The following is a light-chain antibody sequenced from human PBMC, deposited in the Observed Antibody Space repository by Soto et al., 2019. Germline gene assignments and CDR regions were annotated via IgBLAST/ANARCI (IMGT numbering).Light chain of an antibody. CDR2: ANN. V-gene: IGLV1-40*01. Sequence: QSVLTQPPSVSAAPGQKVTISCSGSSSNIGAGYDVHWYQQLPGTAPKLLIFANNNRPSGVPDRFSGSKSGTSASLAITGLQAEDEADYYCQSYDNSLSAYVFGPGTKLTVL. CDR1: SSNIGAGYD. CDR3: QSYDNSLSAYV. J-gene: IGLJ1*01.